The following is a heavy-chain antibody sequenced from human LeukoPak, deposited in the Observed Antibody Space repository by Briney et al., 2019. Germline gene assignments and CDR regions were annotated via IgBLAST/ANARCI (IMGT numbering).Heavy chain of an antibody. CDR2: ISGSGDST. CDR3: ARFRDTASTFDY. D-gene: IGHD5-18*01. V-gene: IGHV3-23*01. Sequence: PGGSLRLSCAASGFIFTNYAMSWVRQAPGEGLEWVSVISGSGDSTLHADSVKGRFTVSRDNSKNTLYLQMNSLRAEDTAVYYCARFRDTASTFDYWGQGTLVTVSS. J-gene: IGHJ4*02. CDR1: GFIFTNYA.